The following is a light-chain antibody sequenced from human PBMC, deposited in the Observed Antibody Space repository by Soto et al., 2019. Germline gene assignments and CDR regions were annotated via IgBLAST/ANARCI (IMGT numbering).Light chain of an antibody. Sequence: DIQMTQSPSSVSGSVGDRVIISCRASQDISSNLAWYQQRPGKAPKLLIYDASSLQSGVPSRFSGSGSGTDFTLSISGLQPEDCGTYYCQQANSLSITFGQGTRLEIQ. J-gene: IGKJ5*01. CDR2: DAS. V-gene: IGKV1-12*01. CDR1: QDISSN. CDR3: QQANSLSIT.